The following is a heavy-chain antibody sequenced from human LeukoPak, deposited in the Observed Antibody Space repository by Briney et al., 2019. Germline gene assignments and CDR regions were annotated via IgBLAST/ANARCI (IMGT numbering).Heavy chain of an antibody. V-gene: IGHV1-69*01. J-gene: IGHJ4*02. CDR1: GGTFSSYA. CDR2: IIPIFGTA. Sequence: GSSVKVSCKASGGTFSSYAISWVRQAPGQGLEWMGGIIPIFGTADYAQKFQGRVTITADESTSTAYMELSSLRSEDTAVYYCARAFRYCSGGSCPPGLYRFDYWGQGTLVTVSS. CDR3: ARAFRYCSGGSCPPGLYRFDY. D-gene: IGHD2-15*01.